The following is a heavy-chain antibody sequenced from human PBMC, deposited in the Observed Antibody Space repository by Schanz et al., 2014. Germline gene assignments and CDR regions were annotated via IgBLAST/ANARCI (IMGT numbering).Heavy chain of an antibody. D-gene: IGHD6-13*01. V-gene: IGHV1-18*01. J-gene: IGHJ4*02. Sequence: QVQLVQSWAEVKGPGASVKVSCKASGYTFTSYGINWVRQAPGQGLEWMGWISAYNGNTNYAQKFQGRVTITADKSTFTAYMDVSSLRSEDTAVYYCASSGAGYSSSWDFDYWGQGTLVTGSS. CDR1: GYTFTSYG. CDR2: ISAYNGNT. CDR3: ASSGAGYSSSWDFDY.